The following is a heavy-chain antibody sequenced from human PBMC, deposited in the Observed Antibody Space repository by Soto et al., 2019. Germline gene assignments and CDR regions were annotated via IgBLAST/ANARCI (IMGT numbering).Heavy chain of an antibody. CDR3: ATSSSRAHYGMDV. V-gene: IGHV3-23*01. CDR1: GFTFSSNA. CDR2: VSGSGGGT. Sequence: EVQLLESGGGLVQPGGSLRLSCGASGFTFSSNAMNWVRQAPGKGLEWVAGVSGSGGGTSYADSVKGRFTISRDNSRDTLYLQMNSLRAEDTAVYYCATSSSRAHYGMDVWCQGTTVTVFS. J-gene: IGHJ6*02. D-gene: IGHD2-2*01.